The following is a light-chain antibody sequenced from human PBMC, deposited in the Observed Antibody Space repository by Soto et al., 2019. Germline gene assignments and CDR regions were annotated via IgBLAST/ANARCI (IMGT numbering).Light chain of an antibody. CDR2: GAS. CDR1: QSVSSSY. Sequence: EIVLTQSPVTLSLSPGERATLSCRASQSVSSSYLAWYQQKPGQAPRLLIYGASTRATGIPARFSGSGSGTDFTLTISSLEPEDSAVYYCQQRHMWPITFGQGTRLEIK. CDR3: QQRHMWPIT. J-gene: IGKJ5*01. V-gene: IGKV3D-20*02.